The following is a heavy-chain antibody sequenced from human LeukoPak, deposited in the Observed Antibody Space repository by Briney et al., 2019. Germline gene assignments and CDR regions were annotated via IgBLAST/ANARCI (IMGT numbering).Heavy chain of an antibody. Sequence: SVKVSCKASGGTFSSYAISWVRQAPGQGLEWMGGIIPIFGTANYAQKFQGRVTITADESTSTAYMELSSLRSEDTAVYYCARDRDYYDSRGGFDYWGQGTLVTVSS. CDR1: GGTFSSYA. CDR2: IIPIFGTA. J-gene: IGHJ4*02. D-gene: IGHD3-22*01. V-gene: IGHV1-69*01. CDR3: ARDRDYYDSRGGFDY.